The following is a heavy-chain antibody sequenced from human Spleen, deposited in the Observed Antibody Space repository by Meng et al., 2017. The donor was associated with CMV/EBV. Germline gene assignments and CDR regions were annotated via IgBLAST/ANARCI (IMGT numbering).Heavy chain of an antibody. CDR1: GGTFSSYA. CDR2: ILPILGIT. CDR3: ARARRSSPYYFDY. Sequence: SVKVSCKASGGTFSSYAISWVRQAPGQGLEWMGGILPILGITNSAQKFQGRVTITADKSTSTVYMELSSLRSEDTAVYYCARARRSSPYYFDYWGQGVLVTVSS. V-gene: IGHV1-69*10. D-gene: IGHD6-13*01. J-gene: IGHJ4*02.